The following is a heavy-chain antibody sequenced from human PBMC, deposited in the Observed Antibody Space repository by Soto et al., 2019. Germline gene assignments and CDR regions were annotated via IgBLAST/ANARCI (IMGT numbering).Heavy chain of an antibody. CDR1: GGSISSYY. CDR3: ARGGAYCGGDCYVLFDY. Sequence: QVQLQESGPGLVKPSETLSLTCTVSGGSISSYYWSWIRQPPGKGLEWIGYIYYSGSTNYNPSLKVRVTISVDTSKNQFSLKLSSVTAADTAVYYCARGGAYCGGDCYVLFDYWGQGTLVTVSS. J-gene: IGHJ4*02. D-gene: IGHD2-21*02. V-gene: IGHV4-59*01. CDR2: IYYSGST.